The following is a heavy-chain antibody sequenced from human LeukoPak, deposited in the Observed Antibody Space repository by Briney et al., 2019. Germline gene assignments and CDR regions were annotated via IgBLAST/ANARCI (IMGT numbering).Heavy chain of an antibody. CDR1: GFTFSGAW. Sequence: PGGSLRLSCTASGFTFSGAWMTWVRQAPGKGLEWVANTREDGTEKNYVDSVKGRFTISRDNAKNSLFLQMSNLRDDDTAIYYCARHVGISFWGQGTLVTVSS. CDR2: TREDGTEK. CDR3: ARHVGISF. J-gene: IGHJ4*02. V-gene: IGHV3-7*01. D-gene: IGHD7-27*01.